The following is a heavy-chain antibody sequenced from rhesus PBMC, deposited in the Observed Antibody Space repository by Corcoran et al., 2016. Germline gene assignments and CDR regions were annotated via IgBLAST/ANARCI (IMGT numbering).Heavy chain of an antibody. CDR2: ITYSVNT. V-gene: IGHV4-122*02. CDR3: ARDGSGWPLSYFDY. J-gene: IGHJ4*01. Sequence: QVQLQESGPGTVKPSETSPITSDVPGYSIRISYYWSGTRTPPRQGLEWIGYITYSVNTCCNPSLKSRVTISRDTSKNQFALKLSSVTAADTAVYYCARDGSGWPLSYFDYWGQGVLVTVSS. CDR1: GYSIRISYY. D-gene: IGHD6-31*01.